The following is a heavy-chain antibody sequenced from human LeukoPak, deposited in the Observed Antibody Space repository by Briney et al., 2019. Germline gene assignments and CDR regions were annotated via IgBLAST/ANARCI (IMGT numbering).Heavy chain of an antibody. CDR3: ARTVGIPRVRGVIWWFDP. Sequence: SETLSLTGTVSGVSVSSYYWSWIRQPPGKGLEWIGYIYYSGSTNYNPSLKRRVTISVDTSKNQFSLKLSSVTDADTAVYYCARTVGIPRVRGVIWWFDPWGQGTLATVSS. CDR1: GVSVSSYY. CDR2: IYYSGST. J-gene: IGHJ5*02. D-gene: IGHD3-10*01. V-gene: IGHV4-59*02.